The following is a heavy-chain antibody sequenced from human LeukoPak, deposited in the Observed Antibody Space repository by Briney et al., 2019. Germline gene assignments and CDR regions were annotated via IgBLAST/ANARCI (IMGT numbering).Heavy chain of an antibody. CDR2: INHSGST. Sequence: SETLSLTCAVYGGSFSGYYWSWIPQPQGKGLEWIGEINHSGSTNYNPSLKSRVTISVDTSKNQFSLKLSSVPAAETAVYYCARKPYQLLFRYYYYYMDVWGKGTTVTVSS. CDR1: GGSFSGYY. CDR3: ARKPYQLLFRYYYYYMDV. J-gene: IGHJ6*03. V-gene: IGHV4-34*01. D-gene: IGHD2-2*01.